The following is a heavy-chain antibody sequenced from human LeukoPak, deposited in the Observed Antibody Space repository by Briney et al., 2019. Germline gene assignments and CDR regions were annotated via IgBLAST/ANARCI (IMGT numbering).Heavy chain of an antibody. CDR3: ARDQEYYDFWSGYPLRYMDV. V-gene: IGHV3-30*04. D-gene: IGHD3-3*01. Sequence: PGGSLRLSCAASGFTFSSYAMHWVRQAPGKGLEWVAVISYDGSNKYYADSVKGRFTISRDNAKNSLYLQMNSLRAEDTAVYYCARDQEYYDFWSGYPLRYMDVWGKGTTVTVSS. J-gene: IGHJ6*03. CDR2: ISYDGSNK. CDR1: GFTFSSYA.